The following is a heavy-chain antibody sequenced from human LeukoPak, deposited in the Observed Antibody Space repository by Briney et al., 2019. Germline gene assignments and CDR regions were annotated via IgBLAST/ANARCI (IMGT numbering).Heavy chain of an antibody. CDR3: AKDNEEVWSGPKGLFDY. CDR1: GFTFSSYS. V-gene: IGHV3-21*04. Sequence: GGSLRLSCAASGFTFSSYSMNWVRQAPGKGLEWVSSISSSSSYIYYADSVKGRFTISRDNAKNSLYLQMNSLRAEDTAVYYCAKDNEEVWSGPKGLFDYWGQGTLVTVSS. CDR2: ISSSSSYI. J-gene: IGHJ4*02. D-gene: IGHD3-3*01.